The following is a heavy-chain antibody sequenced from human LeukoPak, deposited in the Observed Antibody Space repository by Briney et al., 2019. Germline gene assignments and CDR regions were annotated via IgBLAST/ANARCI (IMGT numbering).Heavy chain of an antibody. D-gene: IGHD2-21*01. J-gene: IGHJ2*01. Sequence: GGSLRLSCAASGITFSSYAMSWVRQAPGKGLEWVSGIGASGGSTYYADFLKGRFTISRDNSKNTLYLQVNSLRAEDTAVYYCAKDPYCGGDCYFDLWGRGTLVTVSS. CDR2: IGASGGST. V-gene: IGHV3-23*01. CDR3: AKDPYCGGDCYFDL. CDR1: GITFSSYA.